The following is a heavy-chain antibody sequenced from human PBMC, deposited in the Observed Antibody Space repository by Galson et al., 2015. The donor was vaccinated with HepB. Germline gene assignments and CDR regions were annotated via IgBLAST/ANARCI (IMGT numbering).Heavy chain of an antibody. CDR2: INPSSGGT. V-gene: IGHV1-2*06. D-gene: IGHD5-12*01. CDR1: GDTFTGYY. J-gene: IGHJ4*02. CDR3: ARSVSGYGLFDF. Sequence: SGKVSCKASGDTFTGYYIHWVRQAPGHGLEWMGRINPSSGGTNYAQKFQGRVTMTGDTSISTAYMDLSRLTSGDTAVYSCARSVSGYGLFDFWGQGTLVTVSS.